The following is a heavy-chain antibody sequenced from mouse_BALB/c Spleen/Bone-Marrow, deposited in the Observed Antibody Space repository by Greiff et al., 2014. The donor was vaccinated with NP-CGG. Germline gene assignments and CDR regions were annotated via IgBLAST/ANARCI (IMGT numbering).Heavy chain of an antibody. CDR2: IYPGDGDT. CDR1: GYTFTSYW. D-gene: IGHD2-4*01. J-gene: IGHJ3*01. Sequence: QVQLQQSGAELARPGASVKLSCKASGYTFTSYWMQWVKQRPGQGLEWIGAIYPGDGDTRYTQKFKGMATLTADKSSSTAYMQLSSLASEDSAVYYCARGDYDYDGWFAYWGQGTLVTVSA. CDR3: ARGDYDYDGWFAY. V-gene: IGHV1-87*01.